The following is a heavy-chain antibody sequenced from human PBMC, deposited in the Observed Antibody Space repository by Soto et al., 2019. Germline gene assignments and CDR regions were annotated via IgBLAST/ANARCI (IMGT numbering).Heavy chain of an antibody. CDR1: GYSFTSYW. D-gene: IGHD3-10*01. CDR3: ARQPRGAHYYYGMDV. CDR2: IYPGDSDT. V-gene: IGHV5-51*01. Sequence: ESLKISCKGSGYSFTSYWIGWVRQMPGKGLEWMGIIYPGDSDTRYSPSFQGQVTISADKSISTAYLQWSSLKASDTAMYYCARQPRGAHYYYGMDVWGQGTTVTVSS. J-gene: IGHJ6*02.